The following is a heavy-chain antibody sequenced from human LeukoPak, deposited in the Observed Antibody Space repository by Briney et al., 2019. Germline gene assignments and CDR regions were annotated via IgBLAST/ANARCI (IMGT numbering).Heavy chain of an antibody. CDR1: GFTFSSYS. CDR3: AAASQLQFDP. V-gene: IGHV3-23*01. D-gene: IGHD2-2*01. J-gene: IGHJ5*02. Sequence: GGSLRLSCAASGFTFSSYSMNWVRQAPGKGLEWVSAISGSGGSTYYADSVKGRFTISRDNSKNTLYLQMNSLRAEDTAAYYCAAASQLQFDPWGQGTLVTVSS. CDR2: ISGSGGST.